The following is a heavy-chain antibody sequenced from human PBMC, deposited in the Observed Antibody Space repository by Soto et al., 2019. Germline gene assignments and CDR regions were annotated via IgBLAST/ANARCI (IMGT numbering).Heavy chain of an antibody. CDR1: GFTFSSYW. V-gene: IGHV3-7*01. CDR3: ARGFYFWSGYPFPTDQGVMDA. D-gene: IGHD3-3*01. Sequence: GGSLRLSCAASGFTFSSYWMGWVRQAPGKGLEWVANIKQDGSEKYYVDSVKGRFTISRDNAKNSLYLQMNSLRAEDTAVYYCARGFYFWSGYPFPTDQGVMDAWGQGTTVTVSS. CDR2: IKQDGSEK. J-gene: IGHJ6*02.